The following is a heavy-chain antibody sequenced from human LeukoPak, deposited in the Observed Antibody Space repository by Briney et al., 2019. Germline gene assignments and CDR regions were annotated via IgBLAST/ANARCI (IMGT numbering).Heavy chain of an antibody. CDR3: ARGAGYSREVNQYYYMDV. J-gene: IGHJ6*03. CDR1: GYTFTSYG. Sequence: ASVKVSCKASGYTFTSYGISWVRQAPGQGLEWMGWISTYNGNTNSAQKLQGRVTMTTDTSTSTAYMELRSLRSDDTAVYYCARGAGYSREVNQYYYMDVWGKGTTVTVSS. V-gene: IGHV1-18*01. CDR2: ISTYNGNT. D-gene: IGHD1-26*01.